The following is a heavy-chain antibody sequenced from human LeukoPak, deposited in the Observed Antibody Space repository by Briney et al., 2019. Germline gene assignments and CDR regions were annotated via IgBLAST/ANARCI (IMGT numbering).Heavy chain of an antibody. CDR1: GYTFTGYY. CDR2: INPNSGGT. V-gene: IGHV1-2*02. CDR3: ARGQREYYDILTGYWMLDY. Sequence: ASVKVSCEASGYTFTGYYMHWVRQAPGQGLEWMGWINPNSGGTNYAQKFQGRVTMTRDTSISTAYMELSRLRSDDTAVYYCARGQREYYDILTGYWMLDYWGQGTLVTVSS. J-gene: IGHJ4*02. D-gene: IGHD3-9*01.